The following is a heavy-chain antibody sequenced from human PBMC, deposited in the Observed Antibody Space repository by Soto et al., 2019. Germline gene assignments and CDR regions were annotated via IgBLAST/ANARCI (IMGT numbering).Heavy chain of an antibody. CDR2: TYYRSKWYN. V-gene: IGHV6-1*01. D-gene: IGHD3-3*01. CDR3: ARDRSYYDFWSGPHHPGIDY. J-gene: IGHJ4*02. CDR1: GDSVSSNSAA. Sequence: PSQTLSLTCAISGDSVSSNSAAWNWIRQSPSRGLEWLGRTYYRSKWYNDYAVSVKSRITINPDTSKNQFSLQLNSVTPEDTAVYYCARDRSYYDFWSGPHHPGIDYWGQGTLVTVSS.